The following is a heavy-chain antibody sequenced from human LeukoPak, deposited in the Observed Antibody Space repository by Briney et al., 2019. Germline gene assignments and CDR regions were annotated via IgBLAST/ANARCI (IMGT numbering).Heavy chain of an antibody. Sequence: SETLSLTCAVYGGSFSGYYWSWIRQPPGKGLEWIGEINHSGSTNYNPSLKSRVTISVDTSKNQFSLKLSSVTAADTAVYYCARVTRNYMDVWGKGTTVTISS. J-gene: IGHJ6*03. CDR1: GGSFSGYY. V-gene: IGHV4-34*01. CDR3: ARVTRNYMDV. D-gene: IGHD3-3*01. CDR2: INHSGST.